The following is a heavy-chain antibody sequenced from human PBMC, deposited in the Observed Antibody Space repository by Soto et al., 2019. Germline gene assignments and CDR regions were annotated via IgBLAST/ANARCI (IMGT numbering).Heavy chain of an antibody. Sequence: GASVKVSCKASGYTFTSYAMHWVRQAPGQRLEWMGWINPSDGSTSYAQNFQGRVTMTTDTSTSTAYVELRSLRSDDTAMYYCARSSISGIFYYYYWGQGTLVTVSS. D-gene: IGHD3-10*01. CDR1: GYTFTSYA. CDR3: ARSSISGIFYYYY. CDR2: INPSDGST. J-gene: IGHJ4*02. V-gene: IGHV1-3*01.